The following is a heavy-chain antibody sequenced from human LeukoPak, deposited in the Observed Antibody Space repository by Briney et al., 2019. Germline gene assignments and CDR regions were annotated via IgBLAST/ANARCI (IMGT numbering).Heavy chain of an antibody. CDR3: ARERVGPTTGCDY. CDR1: GYTFTGYY. J-gene: IGHJ4*02. D-gene: IGHD1-26*01. CDR2: INPNSGGT. Sequence: ASVKVSCKASGYTFTGYYIHWVRQAPGQGLEWMGWINPNSGGTNYAQKFQGRVTMTRDTSTSTVYMDLSSLKSEDTAVYYCARERVGPTTGCDYWGQGTLVIVSS. V-gene: IGHV1-2*02.